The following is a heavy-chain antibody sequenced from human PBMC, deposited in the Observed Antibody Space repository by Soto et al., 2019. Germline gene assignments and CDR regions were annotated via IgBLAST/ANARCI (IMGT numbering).Heavy chain of an antibody. CDR2: INHSGST. V-gene: IGHV4-34*01. CDR3: ARGVEVYSDY. CDR1: GGSFSGYY. J-gene: IGHJ4*02. Sequence: PSETLSLTCAVYGGSFSGYYWSWIRQPPGKGLEWIGEINHSGSTNYNPSLKSRVTISVDTSKNQFSLKLSSVTAADTAVYYCARGVEVYSDYWGQGTLVTVSS.